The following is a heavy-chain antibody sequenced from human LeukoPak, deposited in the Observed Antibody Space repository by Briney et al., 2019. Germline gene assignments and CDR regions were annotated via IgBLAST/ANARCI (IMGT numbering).Heavy chain of an antibody. D-gene: IGHD6-25*01. J-gene: IGHJ6*03. CDR3: ARNAASDYYYYLGV. CDR1: GLRFDAYD. V-gene: IGHV3-23*01. Sequence: GVSLRLSCAATGLRFDAYDMSWVRQAPGKGLDWVAAISHSGSLSTYAASVTGRFTISRDNSKDMLYLQMHSLGAEDTALYYCARNAASDYYYYLGVWGKGTTVTVSS. CDR2: ISHSGSLS.